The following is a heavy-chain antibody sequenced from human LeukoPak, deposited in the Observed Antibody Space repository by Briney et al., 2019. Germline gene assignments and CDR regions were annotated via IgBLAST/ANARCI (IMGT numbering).Heavy chain of an antibody. CDR3: ARDILGSTIDY. CDR2: ISSGTIYM. D-gene: IGHD2-8*02. CDR1: GFTFSPYS. J-gene: IGHJ4*02. Sequence: PGGSLRLSCAASGFTFSPYSMNWVRQAPGKGLEWVSSISSGTIYMYYADSVKGRFTISRDNAKSSLYLQMNSLGAEDTAMYYCARDILGSTIDYWGQGILVTVPS. V-gene: IGHV3-21*01.